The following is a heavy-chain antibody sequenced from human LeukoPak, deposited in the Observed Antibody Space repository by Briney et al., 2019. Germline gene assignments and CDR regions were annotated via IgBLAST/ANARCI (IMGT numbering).Heavy chain of an antibody. CDR2: ISAYNGNT. J-gene: IGHJ4*02. CDR1: GYTFTSYG. D-gene: IGHD2-2*01. V-gene: IGHV1-18*01. CDR3: ATGGGDIVVVPAAIRFDY. Sequence: GASVKVSCKASGYTFTSYGISWVRQAPGQGLEWMGWISAYNGNTNYAQKFQGRVTITTDESTSTAYMELSSLRSEDTAVYYCATGGGDIVVVPAAIRFDYWGQGTLVTVSS.